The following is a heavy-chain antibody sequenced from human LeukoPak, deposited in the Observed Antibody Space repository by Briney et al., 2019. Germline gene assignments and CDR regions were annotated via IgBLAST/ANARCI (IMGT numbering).Heavy chain of an antibody. J-gene: IGHJ4*02. V-gene: IGHV3-30*04. CDR3: ARVHWSGGGYFDY. Sequence: GGSLRLSCAASGFTFSSYAMHWVRQAPGKGLEWVAVISYDGTNKYYADSVKGRFTISRDNFKNTLYLQMNSLRAEDTAVYYCARVHWSGGGYFDYWGQGTLVTVSS. CDR2: ISYDGTNK. D-gene: IGHD3-10*01. CDR1: GFTFSSYA.